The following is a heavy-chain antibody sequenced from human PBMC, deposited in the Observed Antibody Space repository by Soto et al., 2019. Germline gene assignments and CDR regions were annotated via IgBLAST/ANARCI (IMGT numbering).Heavy chain of an antibody. CDR2: ISTYNGNT. CDR3: ARDPGYSTTWHQAFDI. J-gene: IGHJ3*02. D-gene: IGHD6-13*01. CDR1: GYTFTSYG. V-gene: IGHV1-18*01. Sequence: QVQLVQSGAEVKKPGASVKVSCKASGYTFTSYGISWVRQAPGQGREWMGRISTYNGNTNYVQKLQRRVTMTTDTSTNTAYMELRSLRYDDTAVYYCARDPGYSTTWHQAFDIWGQGTMVTVSS.